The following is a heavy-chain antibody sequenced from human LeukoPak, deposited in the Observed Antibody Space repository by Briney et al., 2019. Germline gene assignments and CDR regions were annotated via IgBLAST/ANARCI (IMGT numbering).Heavy chain of an antibody. CDR2: ISYDGSTK. CDR3: TSPPDHYFIQNF. CDR1: GFTFSDYG. V-gene: IGHV3-30*03. Sequence: GGSLRLSCAASGFTFSDYGMHWVRQAPGKGLEWVAVISYDGSTKYYADSVKGRFTISRDNAKNTLYLQMNSLTAEDTAVYYCTSPPDHYFIQNFWGQGTLVTVSS. J-gene: IGHJ4*02. D-gene: IGHD5-18*01.